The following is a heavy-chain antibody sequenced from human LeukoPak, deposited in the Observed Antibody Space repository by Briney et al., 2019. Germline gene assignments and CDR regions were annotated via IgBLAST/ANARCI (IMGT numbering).Heavy chain of an antibody. CDR3: ARGLDGSGTYYKVWFDP. J-gene: IGHJ5*02. V-gene: IGHV3-66*01. D-gene: IGHD3-10*01. CDR2: IYSGGST. Sequence: GGSLRLSCAASGFTFRNYAMSWVRQVPGKGLEWVSGIYSGGSTYYADSVRGRFTISRDSSKNTLYLQMNSLRAEDTAVYYCARGLDGSGTYYKVWFDPWGQGTLVTVSS. CDR1: GFTFRNYA.